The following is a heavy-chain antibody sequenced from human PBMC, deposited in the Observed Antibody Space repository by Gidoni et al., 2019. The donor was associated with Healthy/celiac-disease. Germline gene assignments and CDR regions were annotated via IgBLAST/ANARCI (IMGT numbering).Heavy chain of an antibody. CDR3: ARENYDTLGVNWFDP. CDR2: ISSSGSTI. J-gene: IGHJ5*02. D-gene: IGHD3-9*01. Sequence: EVQLVESGGGLVQPGGSLRLSCAASGFTFSSYEMNWVRQAPGKGLEWVSYISSSGSTIYYADSVKGRFTISRDNAKNSLYLQMNSLRAEDTAVYYCARENYDTLGVNWFDPWGQGTLVTVSS. CDR1: GFTFSSYE. V-gene: IGHV3-48*03.